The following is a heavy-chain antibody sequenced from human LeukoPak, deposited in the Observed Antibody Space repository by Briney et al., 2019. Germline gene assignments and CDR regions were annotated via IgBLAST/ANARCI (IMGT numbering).Heavy chain of an antibody. V-gene: IGHV3-30-3*01. D-gene: IGHD4-17*01. CDR2: ISYDGSNK. CDR1: GFTFSSYA. Sequence: GGSLRLSCAASGFTFSSYAMPWVRQAPGKGLEWVAVISYDGSNKYYADSVKGRFTISRDNSKNTLYLQMNSLRAEDTAVYYCARDLGTVTMSFDYWGQGTLVTVSS. CDR3: ARDLGTVTMSFDY. J-gene: IGHJ4*02.